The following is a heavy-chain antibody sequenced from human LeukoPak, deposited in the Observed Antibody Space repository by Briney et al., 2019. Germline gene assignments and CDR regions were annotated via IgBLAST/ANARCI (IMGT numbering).Heavy chain of an antibody. CDR2: ISGSAGTT. V-gene: IGHV3-23*01. D-gene: IGHD1-26*01. CDR3: AREGSGSLDY. CDR1: GFTFSNYA. J-gene: IGHJ4*02. Sequence: GGSLRLSCAASGFTFSNYAMTWVRQAPGKGLEWVSAISGSAGTTYHADSVKGRFTISRDNSKNTLYLQMNSLRAEDTAMYYCAREGSGSLDYWGQGTLVTVSS.